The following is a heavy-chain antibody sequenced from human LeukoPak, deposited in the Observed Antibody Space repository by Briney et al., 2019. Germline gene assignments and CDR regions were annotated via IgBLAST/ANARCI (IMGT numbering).Heavy chain of an antibody. J-gene: IGHJ1*01. Sequence: SETLSLTCAVYGGSFSGYYWSWIRQPPGKGLEWIGEINHSGSTNYNPSLKSRVTISVDTSKNQFSLKLSSVTAADAAVYYCAVDSSGAEPTKQHWGQGTLVTVSS. D-gene: IGHD3-22*01. V-gene: IGHV4-34*01. CDR2: INHSGST. CDR3: AVDSSGAEPTKQH. CDR1: GGSFSGYY.